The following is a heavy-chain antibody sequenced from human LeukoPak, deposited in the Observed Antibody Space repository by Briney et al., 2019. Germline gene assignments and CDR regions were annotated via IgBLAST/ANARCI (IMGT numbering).Heavy chain of an antibody. Sequence: ASVNVSCQASGYTFTSYGISWVRPAPGQGLAWMGWISAYNGNTNYAQKLQGRVTMTTDTSTSTDYMELRSLRSDDTAVYYCARDSFSLKYYYDSSGFLFDYWGQGTLVTVSS. D-gene: IGHD3-22*01. CDR1: GYTFTSYG. CDR2: ISAYNGNT. J-gene: IGHJ4*02. CDR3: ARDSFSLKYYYDSSGFLFDY. V-gene: IGHV1-18*01.